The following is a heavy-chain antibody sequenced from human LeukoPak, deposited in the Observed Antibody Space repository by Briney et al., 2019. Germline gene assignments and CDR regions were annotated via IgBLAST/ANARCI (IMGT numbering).Heavy chain of an antibody. CDR3: ARVSRKSSIAARYYFDY. V-gene: IGHV1-46*01. CDR1: GYTFTSYY. CDR2: INPSGGST. J-gene: IGHJ4*02. Sequence: ASVKVSCKASGYTFTSYYMHWVRQAPGQALEWMGIINPSGGSTSYAQKFQGRVTMTRDTSTSTVYMELSSLRSEDTAVYYCARVSRKSSIAARYYFDYWGQGTLVTVSS. D-gene: IGHD6-6*01.